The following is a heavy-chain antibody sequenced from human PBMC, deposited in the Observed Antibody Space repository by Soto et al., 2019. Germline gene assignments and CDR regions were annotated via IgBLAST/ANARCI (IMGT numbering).Heavy chain of an antibody. Sequence: RGESLKISCKGSGYSFTSYWIGWVRQMPGKGLEWMGIIYPGDSDTRYSPSFQGQVTISADKSISTAYLQWSSLKASDTAMYYCARPFTHDYGDYYAFDIWGQGTMVTVSS. D-gene: IGHD4-17*01. V-gene: IGHV5-51*01. CDR2: IYPGDSDT. CDR1: GYSFTSYW. J-gene: IGHJ3*02. CDR3: ARPFTHDYGDYYAFDI.